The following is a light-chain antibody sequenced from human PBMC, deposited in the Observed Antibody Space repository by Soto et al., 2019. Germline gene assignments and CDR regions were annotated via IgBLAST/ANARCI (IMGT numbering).Light chain of an antibody. CDR3: RQSATSPWT. Sequence: EIVLTQSPGTLSLSPGERATLSCRASQTVGNNYLDWYQQKPSQAPRLLIYCASTKATVIPDRFSGSGSGTDFTLTISSLEPEDFAVYYCRQSATSPWTFGQGTKVDIK. CDR2: CAS. J-gene: IGKJ1*01. V-gene: IGKV3-20*01. CDR1: QTVGNNY.